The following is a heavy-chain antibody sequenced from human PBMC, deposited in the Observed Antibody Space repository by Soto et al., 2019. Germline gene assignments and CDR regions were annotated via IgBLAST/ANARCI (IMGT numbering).Heavy chain of an antibody. CDR1: GFTFSSYG. CDR3: AKDSPVGVPLMRDLHD. V-gene: IGHV3-23*01. CDR2: ISGSGGST. D-gene: IGHD2-8*01. J-gene: IGHJ1*01. Sequence: EVQLLESGGGLVQPGGSLRLCCAASGFTFSSYGMSWVRQAPGKGLEWVSVISGSGGSTYYADSVKGRFTLSRDNSKNTVYLQMNSLRAEDTAVYYCAKDSPVGVPLMRDLHDWGQGTLVTVSS.